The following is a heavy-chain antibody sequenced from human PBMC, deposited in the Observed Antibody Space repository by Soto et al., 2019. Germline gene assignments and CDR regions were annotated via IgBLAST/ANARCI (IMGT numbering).Heavy chain of an antibody. CDR1: GGSINSYY. CDR3: VRHNSSWSTFDY. V-gene: IGHV4-59*08. D-gene: IGHD6-13*01. J-gene: IGHJ4*02. CDR2: VFYSGST. Sequence: PSETLSLTCTVSGGSINSYYWSWIRQPPGKGLEWIGYVFYSGSTNYNPSLKSRVTISVDTSNNQFSLALISVTAADTAVYYCVRHNSSWSTFDYWGQGTLVTVSS.